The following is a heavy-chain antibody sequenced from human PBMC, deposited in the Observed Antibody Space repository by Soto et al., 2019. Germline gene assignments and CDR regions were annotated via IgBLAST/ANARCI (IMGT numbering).Heavy chain of an antibody. CDR1: EGSISSGGCS. CDR2: IYHSGST. J-gene: IGHJ5*02. D-gene: IGHD3-9*01. V-gene: IGHV4-30-2*01. CDR3: ARSLSDILTGAVYTWFDP. Sequence: PNTVAEGSISSGGCSWSLIQQPPGKGLEWIGYIYHSGSTYYNPSLKSRVTISVDRSKNQFSLKLSSVTAADTAVYYCARSLSDILTGAVYTWFDPWGQGTLVTVSS.